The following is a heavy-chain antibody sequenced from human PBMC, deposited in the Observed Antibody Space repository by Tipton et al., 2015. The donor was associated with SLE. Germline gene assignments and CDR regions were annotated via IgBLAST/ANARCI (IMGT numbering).Heavy chain of an antibody. CDR3: ARGMVTWRGAILGVDV. Sequence: TLSLTCTVSGDSIRSSGYFWSWIRQPPGKGLEWIGNIYHSGSTNYNPSLKSRLTISVDTSKSQFSLKMTSVTAADTAVYYCARGMVTWRGAILGVDVWGHGTSVNVSS. CDR2: IYHSGST. J-gene: IGHJ6*02. V-gene: IGHV4-61*08. D-gene: IGHD2-21*02. CDR1: GDSIRSSGYF.